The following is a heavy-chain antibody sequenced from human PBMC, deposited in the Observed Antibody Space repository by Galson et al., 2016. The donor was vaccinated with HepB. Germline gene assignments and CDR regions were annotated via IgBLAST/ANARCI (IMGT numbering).Heavy chain of an antibody. D-gene: IGHD3-10*01. V-gene: IGHV4-4*02. CDR2: IYHSGSA. CDR1: GGSISSSNW. J-gene: IGHJ3*02. Sequence: SETLSLTCAVSGGSISSSNWWSWVRQPPGMGLEWIGEIYHSGSAYYNPSLKSHFTISMGASRNQFSLQLTSVTAADTAVYYCARLFASGRKYDAFDIWGQGTVVTVSS. CDR3: ARLFASGRKYDAFDI.